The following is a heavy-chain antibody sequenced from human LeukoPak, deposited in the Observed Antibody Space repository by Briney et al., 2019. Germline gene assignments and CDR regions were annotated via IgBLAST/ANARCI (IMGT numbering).Heavy chain of an antibody. CDR3: ARDRVLLWFGESYYFDY. CDR2: INTNTGNP. D-gene: IGHD3-10*01. V-gene: IGHV7-4-1*02. Sequence: GASVKVSCKASGYTFTSYAMNWVRQAPGQGLEWMGWINTNTGNPTYAQGFTGRFVFSLDTPVSTAYLQISSLKAEDTAVYYCARDRVLLWFGESYYFDYWGQGTLVTVSS. CDR1: GYTFTSYA. J-gene: IGHJ4*02.